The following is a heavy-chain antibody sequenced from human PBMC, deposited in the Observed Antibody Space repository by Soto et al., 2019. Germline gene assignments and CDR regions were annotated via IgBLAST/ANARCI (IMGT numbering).Heavy chain of an antibody. Sequence: QVQLVQSGAEVKKPGASVKVSCKASCYTFTSYGFTWVRQAPGQGLAWMGWISAYHVKTNYAQKLQGRVTMTTDTSTSTAYMERRSLRSDDTAVYYCARGGHFTNGVCESGTHAVDIWGQGTKGTVSS. J-gene: IGHJ3*02. V-gene: IGHV1-18*04. CDR1: CYTFTSYG. CDR2: ISAYHVKT. CDR3: ARGGHFTNGVCESGTHAVDI. D-gene: IGHD2-8*01.